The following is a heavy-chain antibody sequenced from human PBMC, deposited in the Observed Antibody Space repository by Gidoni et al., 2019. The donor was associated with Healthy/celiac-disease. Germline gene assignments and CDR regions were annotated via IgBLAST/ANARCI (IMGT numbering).Heavy chain of an antibody. J-gene: IGHJ4*02. CDR2: ISSSSSYI. V-gene: IGHV3-21*01. CDR1: GFTFSSYS. D-gene: IGHD3-3*01. Sequence: EVQLVESGGGLVKPGGSLRLSCAASGFTFSSYSMNWVRQAPGKGLEWVSSISSSSSYIYYADSVKGRFTISRDNAKNSLYLQMNSLRAEDTAVYYCARSGAIFGVVIIEPAFDYWGQGTLVTVSS. CDR3: ARSGAIFGVVIIEPAFDY.